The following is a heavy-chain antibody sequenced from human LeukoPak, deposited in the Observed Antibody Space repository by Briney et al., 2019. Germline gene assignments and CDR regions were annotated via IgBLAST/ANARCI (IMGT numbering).Heavy chain of an antibody. CDR3: ARALYGGSAFDI. V-gene: IGHV4-59*08. J-gene: IGHJ3*02. D-gene: IGHD4-23*01. Sequence: SETLSLTCTVSGSSISSYYWSWIRQPPGKGLEWIGYIYYSGSTNYNPSLKSRVTISVDTSKNQFSLKLSSVTAADTAVYYCARALYGGSAFDIWGQGTLVTVSS. CDR2: IYYSGST. CDR1: GSSISSYY.